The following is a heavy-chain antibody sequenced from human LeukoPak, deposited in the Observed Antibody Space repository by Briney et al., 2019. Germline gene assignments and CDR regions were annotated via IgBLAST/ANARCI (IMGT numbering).Heavy chain of an antibody. D-gene: IGHD4-23*01. V-gene: IGHV5-51*01. J-gene: IGHJ2*01. Sequence: RAGESLKISCKGSGYSFTSYWIGWVRQMPGKGLEWMGIIYPGDSDTRYSPSFQGQVTISADKSISTAYLQWSSLKASDTAMYYCARLSSGGNSGWYFDLWGRGTLVTVSS. CDR2: IYPGDSDT. CDR3: ARLSSGGNSGWYFDL. CDR1: GYSFTSYW.